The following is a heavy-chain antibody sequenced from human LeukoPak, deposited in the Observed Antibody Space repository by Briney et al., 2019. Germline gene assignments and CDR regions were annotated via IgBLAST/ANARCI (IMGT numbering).Heavy chain of an antibody. J-gene: IGHJ4*02. CDR2: IWYDGSNK. D-gene: IGHD3-22*01. CDR3: ARGSEYYYDSSGYYYASVLDY. Sequence: GALRLSCAASGFTFSSYGMHWVRQAPGKGLEWVAVIWYDGSNKYYADSVKGRFTISRDNSKNTLYLQMNSLRAEDTAVYYCARGSEYYYDSSGYYYASVLDYWGQGTLVTVSS. V-gene: IGHV3-33*01. CDR1: GFTFSSYG.